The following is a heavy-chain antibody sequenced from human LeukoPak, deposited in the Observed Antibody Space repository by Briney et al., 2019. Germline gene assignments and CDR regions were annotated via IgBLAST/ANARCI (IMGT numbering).Heavy chain of an antibody. D-gene: IGHD3-22*01. CDR1: GYTFTGYY. J-gene: IGHJ4*02. V-gene: IGHV1-2*06. Sequence: ASVKVSCKASGYTFTGYYMHWVRQAPGQGLEWMGRINPDSGDTNYAQKFQGRVTMTRDTSISTAYMELSRLRSDDTAVYYCAIERHYYDSSGYYYDALDYWGQGTLVTVSA. CDR2: INPDSGDT. CDR3: AIERHYYDSSGYYYDALDY.